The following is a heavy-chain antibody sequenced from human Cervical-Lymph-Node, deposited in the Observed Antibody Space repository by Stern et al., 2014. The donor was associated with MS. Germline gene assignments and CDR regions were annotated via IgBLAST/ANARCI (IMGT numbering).Heavy chain of an antibody. CDR3: ARSYYYGSGSYNWFDP. Sequence: QLQRHESSPGLVEPSQTLSLTYTFSSGAISSCDYYWRWIRYPPGKGLEWIWEIYYSGNTYYDPSLKRRDTLSVDTSTNQFSLKLSSVTAADTAVYYCARSYYYGSGSYNWFDPWGQGTLVPVSS. D-gene: IGHD3-10*01. J-gene: IGHJ5*02. V-gene: IGHV4-30-4*01. CDR2: IYYSGNT. CDR1: SGAISSCDYY.